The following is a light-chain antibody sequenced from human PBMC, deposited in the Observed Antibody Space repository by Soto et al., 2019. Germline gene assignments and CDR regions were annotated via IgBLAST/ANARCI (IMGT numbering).Light chain of an antibody. V-gene: IGKV4-1*01. J-gene: IGKJ4*01. CDR2: WAS. CDR3: QQSYTIPVT. Sequence: DIVMTQSPDSLAVSLGERATINSKSSQSVLHSSNNKNYLTWYQQKPGQPPKLLIYWASTRESGVPDRFSGSGSGTDFTLTISSLQAEDVAVYYCQQSYTIPVTFGGGTKVEI. CDR1: QSVLHSSNNKNY.